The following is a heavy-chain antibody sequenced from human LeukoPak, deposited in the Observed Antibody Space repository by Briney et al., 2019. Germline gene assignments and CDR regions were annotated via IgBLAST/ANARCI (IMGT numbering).Heavy chain of an antibody. CDR2: IIPIFGTA. V-gene: IGHV1-69*05. D-gene: IGHD2-15*01. CDR1: GGTFSSYA. J-gene: IGHJ5*02. CDR3: ARDRCSGGSCRGKNWFDP. Sequence: KVSCKASGGTFSSYAISWVRQAPGQGLEWMGGIIPIFGTANYAQKFQGRVTITTDESTSTAYMELSSLRSEDTAVYYCARDRCSGGSCRGKNWFDPWGQGTLVTVSS.